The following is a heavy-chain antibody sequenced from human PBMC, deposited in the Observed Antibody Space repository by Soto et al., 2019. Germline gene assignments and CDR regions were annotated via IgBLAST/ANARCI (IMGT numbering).Heavy chain of an antibody. CDR2: INSDGSST. CDR3: VRTSLVVAAATREDY. J-gene: IGHJ4*02. Sequence: EVQLVESGGGLVQPGGSLRLSCAASGFTFSSYWMHWVRQAPGKGLVWVSRINSDGSSTSSADAVKGRITISRDNAKNTLYLQMKRLRAEDTAVYYCVRTSLVVAAATREDYWGQGTLVTVSS. D-gene: IGHD2-15*01. V-gene: IGHV3-74*01. CDR1: GFTFSSYW.